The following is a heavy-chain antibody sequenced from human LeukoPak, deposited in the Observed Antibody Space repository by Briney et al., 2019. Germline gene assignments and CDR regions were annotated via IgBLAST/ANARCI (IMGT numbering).Heavy chain of an antibody. CDR2: INPNSGGT. D-gene: IGHD2-2*01. CDR3: AREKENCSSTSCPSAFDI. V-gene: IGHV1-2*02. J-gene: IGHJ3*02. Sequence: ASVKVSCKASGYTFTGYYMHWVRQAPGQGLEWMGWINPNSGGTNYAQKFQGRVTMTRDTSISTAYMELSRLRSDDTAVYYCAREKENCSSTSCPSAFDIWGQGTMVTVSS. CDR1: GYTFTGYY.